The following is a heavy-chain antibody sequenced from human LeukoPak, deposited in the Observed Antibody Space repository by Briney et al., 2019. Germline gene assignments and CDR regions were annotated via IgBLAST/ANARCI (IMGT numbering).Heavy chain of an antibody. V-gene: IGHV4-59*01. CDR1: DGSISIYY. CDR2: IYNSGST. CDR3: VRDRELTY. J-gene: IGHJ4*02. Sequence: SETLSLTCTVLDGSISIYYWSWIRQPPGKGLEWIGYIYNSGSTNYNPSLKSRVTTSADTSKNQFSLKLTSVTAADTAMYYCVRDRELTYWGQGTLSPSPQ. D-gene: IGHD5-24*01.